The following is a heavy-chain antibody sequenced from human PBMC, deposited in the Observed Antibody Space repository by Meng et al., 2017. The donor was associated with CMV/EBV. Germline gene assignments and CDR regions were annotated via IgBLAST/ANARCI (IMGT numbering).Heavy chain of an antibody. Sequence: GESLKISCAASGFTFSSYWMSWVRQAPGKGLEWVANIKQDGSEKYYVDSVKGRFTISRDNAKNTLYLQMNSLRAEDTAVYYCAREVRDSSSWGYGMDVWGQGTTVTVSS. CDR2: IKQDGSEK. J-gene: IGHJ6*02. V-gene: IGHV3-7*01. CDR3: AREVRDSSSWGYGMDV. CDR1: GFTFSSYW. D-gene: IGHD6-13*01.